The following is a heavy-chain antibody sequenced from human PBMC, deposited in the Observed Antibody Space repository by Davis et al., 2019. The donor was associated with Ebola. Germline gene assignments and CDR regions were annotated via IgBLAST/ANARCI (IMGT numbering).Heavy chain of an antibody. CDR1: GFTFDDFA. D-gene: IGHD3-10*02. J-gene: IGHJ6*02. Sequence: GGSLRLSCAASGFTFDDFAMAWVRQSPGKGLEWVSVIYTGGRTYYTDSVKGRFTISRDNSKNTIYLQMNSLRAGDTAVYYCARHYVYDYYMGLDVWGQGTTVTVSS. V-gene: IGHV3-66*04. CDR3: ARHYVYDYYMGLDV. CDR2: IYTGGRT.